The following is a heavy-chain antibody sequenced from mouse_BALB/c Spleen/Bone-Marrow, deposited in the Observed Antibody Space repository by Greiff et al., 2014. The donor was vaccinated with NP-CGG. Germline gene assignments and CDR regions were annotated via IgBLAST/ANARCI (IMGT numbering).Heavy chain of an antibody. D-gene: IGHD2-1*01. CDR2: INPSNGRT. J-gene: IGHJ2*01. CDR3: ARCYYGNYFDY. V-gene: IGHV1S81*02. CDR1: GYTFTSHW. Sequence: QVQLQQSGAELVKPGASVKLSCKASGYTFTSHWMHWVKQRPGQGLAWIGEINPSNGRTNYNEKFKSKATLTVDKSSSTAYMQLSSLTSEDSAVYYCARCYYGNYFDYWGQGTTLTVSS.